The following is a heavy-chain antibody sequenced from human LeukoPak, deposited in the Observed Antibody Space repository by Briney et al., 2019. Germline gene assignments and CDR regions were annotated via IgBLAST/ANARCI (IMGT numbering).Heavy chain of an antibody. CDR2: ISYSGNT. CDR1: GGSISRGGYY. CDR3: AAWDSGYPSDY. J-gene: IGHJ4*02. V-gene: IGHV4-31*03. D-gene: IGHD5-12*01. Sequence: SETLSLTCSVSGGSISRGGYYWIWIRQHPGKGLEWIGYISYSGNTYYNPSLKSRVTISVEKSKNQFSLNLSSVTAADTAVYYCAAWDSGYPSDYWGQGTLVTVSS.